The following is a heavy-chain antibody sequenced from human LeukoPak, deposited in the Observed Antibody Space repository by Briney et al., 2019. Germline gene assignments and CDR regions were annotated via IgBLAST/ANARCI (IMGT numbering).Heavy chain of an antibody. CDR1: GFTFSSYA. V-gene: IGHV3-23*01. CDR2: ISGSGGTT. Sequence: GGSLRLSCAASGFTFSSYAMSWVRQAPGKGLEWVSAISGSGGTTNYADSVKGRFTISRDNSKNTLYLQMNSLRAEDTAVYYCAKADSSGWKYYFDYWGQGTLVTVSS. J-gene: IGHJ4*02. D-gene: IGHD6-19*01. CDR3: AKADSSGWKYYFDY.